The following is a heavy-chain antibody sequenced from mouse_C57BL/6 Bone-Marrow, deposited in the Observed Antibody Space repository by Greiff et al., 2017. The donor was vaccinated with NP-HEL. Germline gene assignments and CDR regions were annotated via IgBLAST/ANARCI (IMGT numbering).Heavy chain of an antibody. J-gene: IGHJ3*01. D-gene: IGHD2-4*01. Sequence: VQLQESGAELVKPGASVKISCKASGYAFSSYWMNWVKQRPGKGLEWIGQIYPGDGDTNYNGKFKGKATLTADKSSSTAYMQLSSLTSEDSAVYFCARGGYYDYWFAYWGQGTLVTVSA. CDR1: GYAFSSYW. CDR2: IYPGDGDT. CDR3: ARGGYYDYWFAY. V-gene: IGHV1-80*01.